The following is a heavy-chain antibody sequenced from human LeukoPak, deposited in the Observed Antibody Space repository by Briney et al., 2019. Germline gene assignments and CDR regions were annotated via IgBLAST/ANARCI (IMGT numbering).Heavy chain of an antibody. J-gene: IGHJ4*02. V-gene: IGHV5-10-1*01. CDR2: IDPSDSYT. D-gene: IGHD3-10*01. Sequence: GESLRISCKGCGYIFTSYWISWVRQMPGKGLEWMGRIDPSDSYTNYSPSFQGHVTVSADKSISTAYLQWSSLKASDTAMYYCAGNYYGSGSYPLCWGQGTLVTVSS. CDR1: GYIFTSYW. CDR3: AGNYYGSGSYPLC.